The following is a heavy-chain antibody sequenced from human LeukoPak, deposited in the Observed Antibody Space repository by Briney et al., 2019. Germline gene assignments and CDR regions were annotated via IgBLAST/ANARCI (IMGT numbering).Heavy chain of an antibody. CDR2: ISSSSSTI. V-gene: IGHV3-48*04. J-gene: IGHJ4*02. D-gene: IGHD3-10*01. CDR1: GFTFSSYS. Sequence: GGSLRLSCAASGFTFSSYSMNWVRQAPGKGLEWVSYISSSSSTIYYADSVKGRFTISRDNAKNSLYLQMNSLRAEDTAVYYCARDFWDLLYGSGSFDYWGQGTLVTVSS. CDR3: ARDFWDLLYGSGSFDY.